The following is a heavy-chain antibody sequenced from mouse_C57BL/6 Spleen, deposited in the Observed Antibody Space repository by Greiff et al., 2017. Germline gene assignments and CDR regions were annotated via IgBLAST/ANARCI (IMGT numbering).Heavy chain of an antibody. V-gene: IGHV1-80*01. Sequence: VKLQQSGAELVKPGASVKISCKASGYAFSSYWMNWVKQRPGKGLEWIGQIYPGDGDTNYNGKFKGKATLTADQSSSTAYMQLRSLTSEDSAVYFCARGGYYGSSPFDYWGQGTTLTVSS. CDR1: GYAFSSYW. D-gene: IGHD1-1*01. CDR3: ARGGYYGSSPFDY. J-gene: IGHJ2*01. CDR2: IYPGDGDT.